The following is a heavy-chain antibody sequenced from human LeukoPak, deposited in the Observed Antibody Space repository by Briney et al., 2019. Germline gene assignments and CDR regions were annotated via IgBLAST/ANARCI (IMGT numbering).Heavy chain of an antibody. CDR3: ATSMHGYCSGGSCYGAFDI. D-gene: IGHD2-15*01. V-gene: IGHV4-59*01. J-gene: IGHJ3*02. CDR2: IYYSGST. CDR1: GVSISNYY. Sequence: PSETLSLTCTVSGVSISNYYWSWIRQPPGKGLEWIGYIYYSGSTNYNPSLKSRVTISVVTSKNQYSLKLRSVTAADTAVYYCATSMHGYCSGGSCYGAFDIWGQGTMVTVSS.